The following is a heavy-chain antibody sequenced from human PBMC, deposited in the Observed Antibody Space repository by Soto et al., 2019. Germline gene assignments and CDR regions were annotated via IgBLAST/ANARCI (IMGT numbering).Heavy chain of an antibody. CDR2: FILPFGTP. J-gene: IGHJ4*02. CDR1: GTTFSNYA. Sequence: QVRLVQSGAEVKKTGSSVKVSCKASGTTFSNYAIGWVRQAPGQGLEWMGGFILPFGTPNYAQKFQGRVTITADESMTTAFMELRGLRSEDTAVYFCVRGPDYEGYFDYWGQGTLVTVSS. V-gene: IGHV1-69*12. CDR3: VRGPDYEGYFDY. D-gene: IGHD3-22*01.